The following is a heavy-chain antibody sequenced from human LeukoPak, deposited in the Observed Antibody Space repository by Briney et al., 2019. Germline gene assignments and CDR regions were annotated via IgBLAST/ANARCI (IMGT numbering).Heavy chain of an antibody. CDR1: GGSISSSSYY. Sequence: PSETLSLTCTVSGGSISSSSYYWGWIRQPPGKGLEWIGSIYYSGSTYYNPSLKSRVTISVDTSKNQFSLKLSSVTAADTAVYYCARLDGYSDPYFDYWGQGTLATVSS. CDR2: IYYSGST. J-gene: IGHJ4*02. D-gene: IGHD5-24*01. CDR3: ARLDGYSDPYFDY. V-gene: IGHV4-39*07.